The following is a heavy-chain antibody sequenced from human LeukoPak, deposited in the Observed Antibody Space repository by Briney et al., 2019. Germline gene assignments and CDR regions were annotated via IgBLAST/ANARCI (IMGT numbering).Heavy chain of an antibody. Sequence: SETLSLTCTVSGYSISSGYYWGWIRQPPGKGLEWIGSIYHSGSTYYNPSLKSRVTISVDTSKNQFSLKLSSVTAADTAVYYCARDLKAVAGDDYWGQGTLVTVSS. CDR1: GYSISSGYY. J-gene: IGHJ4*02. V-gene: IGHV4-38-2*02. D-gene: IGHD6-19*01. CDR3: ARDLKAVAGDDY. CDR2: IYHSGST.